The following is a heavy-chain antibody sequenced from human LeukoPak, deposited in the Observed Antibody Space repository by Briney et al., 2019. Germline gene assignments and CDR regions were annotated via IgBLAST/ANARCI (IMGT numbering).Heavy chain of an antibody. CDR3: ARGGITGTTRGPTRLNDAFDI. CDR1: GYTFTGYY. V-gene: IGHV1-2*04. Sequence: ASVKVSCKASGYTFTGYYMHWVRQAPGQGLEWMEWINPNSGGTNYAQKLQGWVTMTRDASISTAYMELSRLRSDDTAVYYCARGGITGTTRGPTRLNDAFDIWGQGTMVTVSS. J-gene: IGHJ3*02. CDR2: INPNSGGT. D-gene: IGHD1-20*01.